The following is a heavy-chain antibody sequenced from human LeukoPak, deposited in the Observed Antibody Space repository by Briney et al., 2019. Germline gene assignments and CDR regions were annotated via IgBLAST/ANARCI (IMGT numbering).Heavy chain of an antibody. CDR3: AKGYCASATCYSRFDP. J-gene: IGHJ5*02. V-gene: IGHV3-23*01. CDR1: GFTFSSYA. D-gene: IGHD2-2*02. Sequence: GGSLRLSCAASGFTFSSYAMSWVRQAPGKGLEWVSAISGSGGITFYADSVKGRFTISRDNSNNTLFLQMNSLRADDTAVYFCAKGYCASATCYSRFDPWGQGTLVTVSS. CDR2: ISGSGGIT.